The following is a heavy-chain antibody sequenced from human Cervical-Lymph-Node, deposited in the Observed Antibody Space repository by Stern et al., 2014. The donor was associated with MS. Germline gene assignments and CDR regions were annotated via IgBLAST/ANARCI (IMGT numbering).Heavy chain of an antibody. CDR3: ARRVTRNNFDS. CDR2: INHNSRGI. V-gene: IGHV1-2*06. D-gene: IGHD4-17*01. CDR1: GYTFINYY. J-gene: IGHJ4*02. Sequence: QVPLVQSGAAVKKPGASMKVSCKASGYTFINYYIHWVRQAPGQGLEWMGRINHNSRGIKYAQKFRGRVTLTRDTSVSTSYMEVSRLMSDDTAVYYCARRVTRNNFDSWGQGTLVTVSS.